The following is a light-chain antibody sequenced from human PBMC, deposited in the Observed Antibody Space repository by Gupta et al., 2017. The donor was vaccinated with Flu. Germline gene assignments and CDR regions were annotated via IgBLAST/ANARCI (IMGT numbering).Light chain of an antibody. V-gene: IGKV3-11*01. CDR2: DAS. CDR3: QQRSTWPPEFT. CDR1: QGVDYY. J-gene: IGKJ3*01. Sequence: EIVLTQSPATLSLSPGERATLSCRASQGVDYYIAWYQQKPGKAPRLLIYDASSRASGIPRRFSGSGSGTDFTLTISSLEPEDFAFYFCQQRSTWPPEFTFGPGTKVDIK.